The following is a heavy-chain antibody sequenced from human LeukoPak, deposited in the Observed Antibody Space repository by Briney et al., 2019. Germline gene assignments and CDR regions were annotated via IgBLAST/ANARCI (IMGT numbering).Heavy chain of an antibody. J-gene: IGHJ4*02. CDR2: INSDGSTT. Sequence: GGSLRLSCAASGFTFSSYWMHWVRQAPGKGLVWVSRINSDGSTTNYADSVRGRFTISRDNAKNTLYLQMNSLRAEDTAVYYCARRSSGSPPYYSDYWGQGTLVTVSS. CDR3: ARRSSGSPPYYSDY. CDR1: GFTFSSYW. D-gene: IGHD1-26*01. V-gene: IGHV3-74*01.